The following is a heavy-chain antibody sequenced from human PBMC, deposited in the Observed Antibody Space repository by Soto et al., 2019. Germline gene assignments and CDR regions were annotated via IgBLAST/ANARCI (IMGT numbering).Heavy chain of an antibody. CDR2: ISRSGTDI. J-gene: IGHJ4*02. Sequence: EVQLVESGGGLVKPGGSLRLSCAASGFTFSDYGMNWVRQAQGKGLEWVSFISRSGTDIKYADAVEGRFTISRDNAKNALSLQMNSLRVEDTAVYYCASFIDGDSGDYWGQGTLVTVSS. CDR1: GFTFSDYG. V-gene: IGHV3-21*01. CDR3: ASFIDGDSGDY. D-gene: IGHD3-10*01.